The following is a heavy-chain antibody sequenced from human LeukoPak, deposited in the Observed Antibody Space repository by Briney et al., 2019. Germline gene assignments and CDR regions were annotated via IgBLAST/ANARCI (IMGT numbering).Heavy chain of an antibody. Sequence: ASVKVSCKVSGYTFTGYYLHWVQQAPGQGLEWMGRINPSSGGTDYAQKFQGRVTMTRDTSINTAYMDLSSLRSDDTAVYYCARGPSGSDYWGQGTLVIVSS. V-gene: IGHV1-2*06. CDR2: INPSSGGT. J-gene: IGHJ4*02. CDR3: ARGPSGSDY. D-gene: IGHD3-10*01. CDR1: GYTFTGYY.